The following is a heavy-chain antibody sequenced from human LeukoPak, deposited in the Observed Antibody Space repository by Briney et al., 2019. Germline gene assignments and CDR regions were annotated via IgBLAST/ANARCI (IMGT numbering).Heavy chain of an antibody. Sequence: ASVKVSCKTSGYTFANYDITWVRQAPGRGLEWMGWMNPYSTNTGYARQFQGRLSMTRDISITTAYMELSSLRSGDTAVYYCARATRGDLLSEFWGQGSLITVSS. CDR1: GYTFANYD. CDR3: ARATRGDLLSEF. D-gene: IGHD2/OR15-2a*01. J-gene: IGHJ4*02. CDR2: MNPYSTNT. V-gene: IGHV1-8*01.